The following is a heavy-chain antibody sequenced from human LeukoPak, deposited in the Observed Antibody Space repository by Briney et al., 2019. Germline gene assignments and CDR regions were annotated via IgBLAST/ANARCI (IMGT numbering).Heavy chain of an antibody. D-gene: IGHD3-22*01. Sequence: PGRSLRLSCAASGFTFDDYAMHWVRQAPGKGLEWVSGISWNSGSIGYADSVKGRFTISRDNAKNSLYLQMNSLRAEDTALYYCAKPAFMIVAHFDYWGQGTLVTVSS. V-gene: IGHV3-9*01. J-gene: IGHJ4*02. CDR1: GFTFDDYA. CDR3: AKPAFMIVAHFDY. CDR2: ISWNSGSI.